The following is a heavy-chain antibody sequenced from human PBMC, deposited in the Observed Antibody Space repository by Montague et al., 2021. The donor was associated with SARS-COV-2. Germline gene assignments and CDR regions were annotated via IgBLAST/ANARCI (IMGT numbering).Heavy chain of an antibody. Sequence: SETLSLTCNVSGGSITSNSYYWGWIRQPPGKGLEWIGSNYNTGSTYYNPSLKSRVSISADSSKNQFSLRLSSVTAAATAVYYCASLVVWFGIGRDYYYYGTDVWGQGTMVTVSS. D-gene: IGHD3-10*01. CDR2: NYNTGST. CDR3: ASLVVWFGIGRDYYYYGTDV. CDR1: GGSITSNSYY. V-gene: IGHV4-39*01. J-gene: IGHJ6*02.